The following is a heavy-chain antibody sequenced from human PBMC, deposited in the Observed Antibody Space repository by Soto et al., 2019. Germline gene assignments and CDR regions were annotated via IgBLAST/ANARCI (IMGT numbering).Heavy chain of an antibody. D-gene: IGHD3-22*01. J-gene: IGHJ1*01. CDR2: ISGSGSNR. CDR3: ARGSDYFDSSGHNIEYFHQ. V-gene: IGHV3-23*01. Sequence: PGGSLRLSCESSGYTFSTSAMTWVRQAPGRGPERVYAISGSGSNRFYADSVRGRFTISRDNSKNTLYLEMNSLRVEDSAVYFCARGSDYFDSSGHNIEYFHQWGQGTLVTVSS. CDR1: GYTFSTSA.